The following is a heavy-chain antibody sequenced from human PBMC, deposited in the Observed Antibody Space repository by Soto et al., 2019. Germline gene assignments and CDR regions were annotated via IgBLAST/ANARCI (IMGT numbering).Heavy chain of an antibody. D-gene: IGHD6-13*01. Sequence: GGSLRVSCAASGYTFSSYGMHWVRQAPGQGLEWVAVIWYDGSNKYYADSVKGRFTTSRDNSKNTLYLQMKSLRAEDTAVYYCARGHSSSWYGTRGYYYYGMDVWGQGTTVTVSS. V-gene: IGHV3-33*01. J-gene: IGHJ6*02. CDR2: IWYDGSNK. CDR1: GYTFSSYG. CDR3: ARGHSSSWYGTRGYYYYGMDV.